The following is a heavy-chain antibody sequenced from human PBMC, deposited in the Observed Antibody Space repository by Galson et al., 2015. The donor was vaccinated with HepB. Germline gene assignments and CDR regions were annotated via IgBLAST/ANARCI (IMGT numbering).Heavy chain of an antibody. Sequence: TLSLTCTVSGGSISSGSYYWSWIRQPAGKGLEWIGRIYTSGSTNYNPSLKSRVTISVDTSKNQFSLKLSSVTAADTAVYYCARGDYGDYVSDYWGQGTLVTVSS. CDR3: ARGDYGDYVSDY. CDR1: GGSISSGSYY. CDR2: IYTSGST. D-gene: IGHD4-17*01. J-gene: IGHJ4*02. V-gene: IGHV4-61*02.